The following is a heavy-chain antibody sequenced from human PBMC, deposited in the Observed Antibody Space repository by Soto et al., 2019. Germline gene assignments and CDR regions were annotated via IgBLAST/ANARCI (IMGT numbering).Heavy chain of an antibody. Sequence: SETLSLTCTVSGGSISSSSYYWGWIRQPPGKGREWIGRIYYSGSTYYNPSLKSRVTISVDTSKNQFSLKLSSVTAAAPAVYYCARQDALYYYDRSGPRVDAFDIWGQGTMVTVSS. CDR3: ARQDALYYYDRSGPRVDAFDI. J-gene: IGHJ3*02. CDR2: IYYSGST. CDR1: GGSISSSSYY. D-gene: IGHD3-22*01. V-gene: IGHV4-39*01.